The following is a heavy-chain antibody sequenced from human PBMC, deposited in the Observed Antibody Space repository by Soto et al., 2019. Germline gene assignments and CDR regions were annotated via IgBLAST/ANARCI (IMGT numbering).Heavy chain of an antibody. D-gene: IGHD2-15*01. V-gene: IGHV1-3*01. Sequence: QVQLVQSGAEVKKPGASVKVSCKASGYTFTSYAMHWVRQAPGQRLEWMGWINAGNGNTKYSQKFQGRVTITRDTTTSTAYMQLSSRGSEATAVDYCARAPFEYCSDGSCYSVAYWGQGTLVIVSS. CDR1: GYTFTSYA. CDR3: ARAPFEYCSDGSCYSVAY. CDR2: INAGNGNT. J-gene: IGHJ4*02.